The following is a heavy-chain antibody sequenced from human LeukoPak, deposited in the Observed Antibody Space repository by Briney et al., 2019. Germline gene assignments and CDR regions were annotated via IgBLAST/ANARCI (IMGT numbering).Heavy chain of an antibody. Sequence: GGSLRGSCAASGFTFSSYSMNWVRQAPGKGLEWVSSISSSSSYIYYADSVKGRFTISRDNAKNSLYPQMNSLRAEDTAVYYCARDPGSGSYTYYFDYWGQGTLVSVSS. CDR2: ISSSSSYI. V-gene: IGHV3-21*01. CDR1: GFTFSSYS. D-gene: IGHD1-26*01. J-gene: IGHJ4*02. CDR3: ARDPGSGSYTYYFDY.